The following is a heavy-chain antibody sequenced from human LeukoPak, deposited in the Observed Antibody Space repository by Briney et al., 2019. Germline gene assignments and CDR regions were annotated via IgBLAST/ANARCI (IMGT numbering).Heavy chain of an antibody. J-gene: IGHJ4*02. V-gene: IGHV3-9*01. CDR1: GFTFDDYA. CDR3: AKVIRSSGWYVDS. Sequence: GGSLRLSCAASGFTFDDYALHWVRQAPGKGLEWVSGISWNSGSIGYADSVKGRFTISRDNAKNSLYLQMNSLRAEDTAVYYCAKVIRSSGWYVDSWGQGTLVTVSS. D-gene: IGHD6-19*01. CDR2: ISWNSGSI.